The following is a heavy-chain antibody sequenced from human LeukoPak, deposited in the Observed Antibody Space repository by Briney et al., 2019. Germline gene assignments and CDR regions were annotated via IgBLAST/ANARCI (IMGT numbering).Heavy chain of an antibody. V-gene: IGHV3-23*01. D-gene: IGHD3-16*02. Sequence: PGGSLRLSCAASGFTFSIYAMSWVRQAPGKGLEWVSVISASGDSTYYADSVKGRFTISRDNANNSLHLQMNSLRVEDTGIYFCARGSTFGGVISDFWGQGTLVTVSS. CDR1: GFTFSIYA. CDR2: ISASGDST. J-gene: IGHJ4*02. CDR3: ARGSTFGGVISDF.